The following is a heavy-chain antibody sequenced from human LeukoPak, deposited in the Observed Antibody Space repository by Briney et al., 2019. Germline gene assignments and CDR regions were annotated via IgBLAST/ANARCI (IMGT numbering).Heavy chain of an antibody. CDR2: ISYDGSNK. V-gene: IGHV3-30*04. D-gene: IGHD3-22*01. Sequence: GRSPRLSSAASGITFSSYAIHRGRQAPRKGREGVAVISYDGSNKYYADSVKGRFTISRDNSKNTLYLQMNSLRAEDTAVYYCARGDSSGGFDYWGQGTLVTVSS. J-gene: IGHJ4*02. CDR1: GITFSSYA. CDR3: ARGDSSGGFDY.